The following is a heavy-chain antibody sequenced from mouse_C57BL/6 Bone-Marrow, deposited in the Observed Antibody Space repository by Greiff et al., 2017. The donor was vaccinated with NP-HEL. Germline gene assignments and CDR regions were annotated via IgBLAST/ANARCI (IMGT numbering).Heavy chain of an antibody. CDR1: GYTFTNYW. J-gene: IGHJ3*01. CDR3: ARSGRAWFAY. D-gene: IGHD4-1*01. V-gene: IGHV1-63*01. Sequence: QVQLQQSGAELVRPGTSVKMSCKASGYTFTNYWIGWAKQSPGHGLEWIGDIYPGGGYTNYNQKFKGKATLTADKSSSTAYMQFSSLISEDSAMYSCARSGRAWFAYWGQGTLVTVSA. CDR2: IYPGGGYT.